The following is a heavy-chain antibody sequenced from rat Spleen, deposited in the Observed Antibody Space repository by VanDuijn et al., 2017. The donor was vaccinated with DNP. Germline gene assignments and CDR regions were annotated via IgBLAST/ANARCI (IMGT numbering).Heavy chain of an antibody. CDR2: VSYEGRNT. V-gene: IGHV5-22*01. CDR1: GFTFNNYV. J-gene: IGHJ3*01. Sequence: EVQLVESGGGLVQPGNSLKLSCAASGFTFNNYVMAWVRQAPAKGLEWVATVSYEGRNTYYGDFVKGRFTISRDNAKNSLYLQMNSLRSEDTATYFCARQALRRLYWFAYWGQGTLVTVSS. CDR3: ARQALRRLYWFAY. D-gene: IGHD1-11*01.